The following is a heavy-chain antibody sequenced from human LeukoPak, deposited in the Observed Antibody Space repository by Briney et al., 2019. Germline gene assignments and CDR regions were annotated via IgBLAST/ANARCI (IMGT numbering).Heavy chain of an antibody. J-gene: IGHJ6*02. CDR3: ERDQDTMVGYYYYGMDV. CDR1: GFTFSSYW. V-gene: IGHV3-74*01. D-gene: IGHD3-10*01. Sequence: GGSLRLSCAASGFTFSSYWMHWVRQAPGKGLVWVSRINSDGSSTSYADSVKGRFTISRDNAKNSLYLQMNSLRAEDTAVYYCERDQDTMVGYYYYGMDVWGQGTTVTVSS. CDR2: INSDGSST.